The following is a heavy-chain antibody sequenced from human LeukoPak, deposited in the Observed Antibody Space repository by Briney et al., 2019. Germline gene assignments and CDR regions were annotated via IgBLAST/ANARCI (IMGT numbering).Heavy chain of an antibody. CDR1: EFTLIDYA. J-gene: IGHJ4*02. D-gene: IGHD4-17*01. CDR3: ARGSYGDYDF. Sequence: GGSLRLSCAASEFTLIDYAMSWVRQAPGKGLEWVSAISADTTATYYADSVKGRFTISRDNSRNILYLQMSSLRAEDTAIYYCARGSYGDYDFWGQGTLVTVSS. V-gene: IGHV3-23*01. CDR2: ISADTTAT.